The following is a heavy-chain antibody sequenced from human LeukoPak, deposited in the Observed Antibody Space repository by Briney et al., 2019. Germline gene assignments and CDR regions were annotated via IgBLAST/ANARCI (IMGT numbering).Heavy chain of an antibody. J-gene: IGHJ4*02. V-gene: IGHV6-1*01. CDR2: TYYRSEWYT. CDR1: GDSVSSNTAS. Sequence: PSQTLSLTCAISGDSVSSNTASWNWIRQSPSRGLEWLGRTYYRSEWYTDYALSVKSRITINPDTSKNQFSLQLNSVTPEDTAMYFCARDFDYWGQGTLVTVSS. CDR3: ARDFDY.